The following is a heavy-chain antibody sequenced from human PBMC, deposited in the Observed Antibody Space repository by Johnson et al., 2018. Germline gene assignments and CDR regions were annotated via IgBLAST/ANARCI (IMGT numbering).Heavy chain of an antibody. CDR1: GFTFSGSA. CDR3: IGEDYYYGMDV. V-gene: IGHV3-73*01. D-gene: IGHD3-10*01. Sequence: VQLVESGGGLVQPGGSXKLSCAASGFTFSGSAMHWVRQASGKGLEWVGRIRSKANSYATASAASVKGRFTISRDDSKNTAYLQMNSLKTEDTAVLYCIGEDYYYGMDVWGQGTTVTVSS. J-gene: IGHJ6*02. CDR2: IRSKANSYAT.